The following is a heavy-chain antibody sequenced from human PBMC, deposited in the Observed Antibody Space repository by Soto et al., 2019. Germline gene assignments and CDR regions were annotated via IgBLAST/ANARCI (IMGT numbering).Heavy chain of an antibody. Sequence: EVQLVESGGGLVQPGGSLRLSCVASGFTFNIYWMHWVRQAPGKGLEWVSRIDNDGSATTYADSVKGRFTISRDNAKNTLFLQMNTLRGDDTAVYYCARDNGNSYWGQGTLVTVSS. V-gene: IGHV3-74*01. CDR3: ARDNGNSY. CDR1: GFTFNIYW. J-gene: IGHJ4*02. CDR2: IDNDGSAT. D-gene: IGHD1-1*01.